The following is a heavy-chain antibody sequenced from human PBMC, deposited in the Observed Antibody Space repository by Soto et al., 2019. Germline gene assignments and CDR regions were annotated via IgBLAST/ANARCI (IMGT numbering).Heavy chain of an antibody. V-gene: IGHV1-69*01. CDR2: IIPVFGTT. J-gene: IGHJ4*02. CDR1: GGLFSSYA. Sequence: QEQLVQSGPEVKEPGSSVKVSCKASGGLFSSYAISWVRQAPGQGLEWLGGIIPVFGTTNYAEKFQGRVTITADESTNTAYMELSSLRSGDTAIYYCARGGSPYVWLNEFWGQGTLVTVSS. CDR3: ARGGSPYVWLNEF. D-gene: IGHD3-16*01.